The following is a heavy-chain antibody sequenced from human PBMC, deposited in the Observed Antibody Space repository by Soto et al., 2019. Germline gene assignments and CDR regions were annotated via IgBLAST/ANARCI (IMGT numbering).Heavy chain of an antibody. D-gene: IGHD2-2*01. CDR2: IIPIFGTA. J-gene: IGHJ6*02. CDR3: ARSASSDIVVVPATYYYYGMDV. CDR1: GGTFSSYA. V-gene: IGHV1-69*13. Sequence: SVKVSCKASGGTFSSYAISWVRQAPGQGLEWMGGIIPIFGTANYAQKFQGRVTITADESTSTAYMELSSLRSEDTAVYYCARSASSDIVVVPATYYYYGMDVWGQGTTVTVSS.